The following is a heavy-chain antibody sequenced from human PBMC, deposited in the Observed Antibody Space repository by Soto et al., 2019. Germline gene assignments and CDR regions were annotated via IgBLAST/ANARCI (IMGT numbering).Heavy chain of an antibody. Sequence: SETLSLTCTVSGGSISSYYWSWIRQPPGKGLEWIGYIYYSGSTNYNPSLKSRVTISVDTSKNQFSLKLSSVTAADTAVYYCAGIIGGLLAYWGQGTLVTVSS. CDR2: IYYSGST. CDR3: AGIIGGLLAY. CDR1: GGSISSYY. J-gene: IGHJ4*02. V-gene: IGHV4-59*08. D-gene: IGHD3-16*01.